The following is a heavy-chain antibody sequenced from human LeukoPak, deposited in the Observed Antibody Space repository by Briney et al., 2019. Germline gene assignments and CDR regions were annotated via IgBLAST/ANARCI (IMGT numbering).Heavy chain of an antibody. V-gene: IGHV3-48*03. CDR2: ISSSGSTI. J-gene: IGHJ4*02. D-gene: IGHD3-3*01. CDR3: ARAVWSGFPYYFDY. CDR1: GFAFSSYE. Sequence: GGSLRLSCAASGFAFSSYEMNWVRQAPGKGLEWVSYISSSGSTIYYADSVKGRFTISKDNAKNSLYLQMNSLRAEETAVYYCARAVWSGFPYYFDYWGQGTLVTVSS.